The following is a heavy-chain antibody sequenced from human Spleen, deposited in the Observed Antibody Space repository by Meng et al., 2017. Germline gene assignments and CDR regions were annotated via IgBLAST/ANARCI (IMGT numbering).Heavy chain of an antibody. CDR3: ARHTFSGNPGGIDS. D-gene: IGHD4-23*01. CDR1: GGPISRTGTC. Sequence: QLQLRESGPGLVKPSETLSLPCTVSGGPISRTGTCGGWIRQPPGKGLEWIGSQCHADDTYYNPSLMGRVTISVDTSKNQVSLKLTSVTAADTSIYYCARHTFSGNPGGIDSWGQGILVTVSS. V-gene: IGHV4-39*01. CDR2: QCHADDT. J-gene: IGHJ4*02.